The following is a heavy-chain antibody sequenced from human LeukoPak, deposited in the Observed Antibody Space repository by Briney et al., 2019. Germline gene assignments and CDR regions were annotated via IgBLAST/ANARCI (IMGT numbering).Heavy chain of an antibody. CDR2: IYTSGRT. J-gene: IGHJ4*01. Sequence: SETLSLTCTVSGGSISSYYWSWIRQPAGRGLECIGRIYTSGRTSYNPSLKSRVIMSVDTSKNQFSPKLSSVTAADTAVYYCTRVVTSGSYTLDNWGHGTLVTVSS. CDR3: TRVVTSGSYTLDN. D-gene: IGHD3-3*01. CDR1: GGSISSYY. V-gene: IGHV4-4*07.